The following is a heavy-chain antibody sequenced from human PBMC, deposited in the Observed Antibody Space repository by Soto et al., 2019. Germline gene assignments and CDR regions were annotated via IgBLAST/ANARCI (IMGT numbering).Heavy chain of an antibody. V-gene: IGHV1-18*01. J-gene: IGHJ5*02. CDR1: GYTCTSYG. CDR3: ARLWSGYSWFDP. Sequence: AAVKVSCKASGYTCTSYGISWVRQAPGQGVEWMGWSSAYNGNPNYSQKLQGRVTMTTDTSTSTAYIELRSLRSDDTAVYYCARLWSGYSWFDPWGQGTLVTVSS. CDR2: SSAYNGNP. D-gene: IGHD3-3*01.